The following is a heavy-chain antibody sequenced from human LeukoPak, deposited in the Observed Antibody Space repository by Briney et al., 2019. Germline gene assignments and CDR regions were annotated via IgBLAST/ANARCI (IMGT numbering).Heavy chain of an antibody. Sequence: GGSLRLSCAASGFTFSNAWMSWVRQAPGKGLEWVGRIKSKTDGGTTDYAAPVKGRFTISRDDSKNTLYLQMNSLKTEDTAVYYCTTDPLDIVATIENFDYWGQGTLVTVSS. CDR2: IKSKTDGGTT. V-gene: IGHV3-15*01. CDR3: TTDPLDIVATIENFDY. D-gene: IGHD5-12*01. CDR1: GFTFSNAW. J-gene: IGHJ4*02.